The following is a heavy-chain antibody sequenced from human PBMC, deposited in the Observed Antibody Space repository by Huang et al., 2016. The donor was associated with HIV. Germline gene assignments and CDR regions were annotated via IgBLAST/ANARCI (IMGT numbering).Heavy chain of an antibody. J-gene: IGHJ6*02. CDR1: TFTFGAYW. CDR3: ATKTAGMDI. V-gene: IGHV3-7*01. D-gene: IGHD1-1*01. CDR2: IKQDETEK. Sequence: VESGGRSVQPGGSIRLSCVGSTFTFGAYWMSLVRQPAVKGLEWVANIKQDETEKYYGDSVKGRCNISGDNVKKVLFLEMDALRVEDTAIYFCATKTAGMDIWGQGTTVIVSS.